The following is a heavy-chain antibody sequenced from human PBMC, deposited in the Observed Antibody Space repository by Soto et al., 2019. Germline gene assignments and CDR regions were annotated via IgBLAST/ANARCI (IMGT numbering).Heavy chain of an antibody. J-gene: IGHJ6*02. V-gene: IGHV3-43*01. D-gene: IGHD5-18*01. Sequence: PGGSLRLSCAASGFTFDDYTMHWVRQAPGKGLEWVSLISWDGGSTYYADSVKGRFTISRDNSKNSLYLQMNSLRTEDTALYYCAKVTDGWSYGSHNNYYYGMDVWGQGTTVTVSS. CDR3: AKVTDGWSYGSHNNYYYGMDV. CDR2: ISWDGGST. CDR1: GFTFDDYT.